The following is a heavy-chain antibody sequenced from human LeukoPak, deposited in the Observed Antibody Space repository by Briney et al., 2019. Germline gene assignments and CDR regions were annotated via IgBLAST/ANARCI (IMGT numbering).Heavy chain of an antibody. CDR1: GGSISSGGYY. CDR2: IYYSGST. Sequence: SETLSLTCTVSGGSISSGGYYWSWIRQHPGKGLEWIGYIYYSGSTYYNPSLKSRVTISVDTSKNQFSLKLSSVTAADTVVYYYAREEVTTLSRYFDYWGQGTLVTVSS. J-gene: IGHJ4*02. D-gene: IGHD4-17*01. V-gene: IGHV4-31*03. CDR3: AREEVTTLSRYFDY.